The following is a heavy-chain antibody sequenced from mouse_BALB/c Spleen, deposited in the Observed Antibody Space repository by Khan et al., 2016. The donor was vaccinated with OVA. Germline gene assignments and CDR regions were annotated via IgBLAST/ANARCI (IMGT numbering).Heavy chain of an antibody. CDR1: GFTFSSFG. Sequence: QLEESGGGLVQPGGSRKLSCAASGFTFSSFGMHWVRQAPKKGLEWVAYISSGSSTIYYVDTVKGRFTIFRDNPKNTLFLQMTSLRSEDTAMYYCARSGGNFHWYFDVWGAGTSVTVSS. V-gene: IGHV5-17*02. CDR3: ARSGGNFHWYFDV. J-gene: IGHJ1*01. D-gene: IGHD2-1*01. CDR2: ISSGSSTI.